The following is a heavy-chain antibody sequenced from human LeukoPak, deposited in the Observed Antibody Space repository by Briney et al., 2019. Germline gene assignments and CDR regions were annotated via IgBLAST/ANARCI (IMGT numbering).Heavy chain of an antibody. CDR2: IYYSGRTNYRST. CDR1: GGSISNYY. V-gene: IGHV4-59*01. J-gene: IGHJ2*01. D-gene: IGHD5-24*01. Sequence: SETLSLTCTVSGGSISNYYWSWIRQPAGKGLELIGYIYYSGRTNYRSTNYNPSLNSRVTMSVDTSKNQFSLSLSSVTAADTAVYYCARDIRDGTQGADWYFDLWGRGTLVTVSS. CDR3: ARDIRDGTQGADWYFDL.